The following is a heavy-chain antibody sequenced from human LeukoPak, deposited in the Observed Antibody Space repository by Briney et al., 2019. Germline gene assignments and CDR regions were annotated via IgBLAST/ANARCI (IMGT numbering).Heavy chain of an antibody. D-gene: IGHD4-17*01. V-gene: IGHV4-34*01. CDR3: ARGSTVTQY. CDR1: GGSFSVYY. J-gene: IGHJ4*02. CDR2: INHSGST. Sequence: SDTLSLTCAVYGGSFSVYYWICIRQPPGKGLEWIGEINHSGSTNYNPSLKSRVTISVDTSKNQFSLKLSSVTAADTAVYYCARGSTVTQYWGQGTLVTVSS.